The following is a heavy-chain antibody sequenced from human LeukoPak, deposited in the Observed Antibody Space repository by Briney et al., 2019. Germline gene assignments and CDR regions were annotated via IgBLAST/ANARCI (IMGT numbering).Heavy chain of an antibody. CDR3: ARVGGGYSSSPSVLDV. D-gene: IGHD6-13*01. CDR1: GGSISSYY. J-gene: IGHJ6*04. Sequence: SETLSLTCTVSGGSISSYYWSWIRQPAGKGLEWIGRIYTSGSTNYNPPLKSRVTMSVDTSKNQFSLKLSSVTAADTAVYYCARVGGGYSSSPSVLDVWGKGTTVTVSS. CDR2: IYTSGST. V-gene: IGHV4-4*07.